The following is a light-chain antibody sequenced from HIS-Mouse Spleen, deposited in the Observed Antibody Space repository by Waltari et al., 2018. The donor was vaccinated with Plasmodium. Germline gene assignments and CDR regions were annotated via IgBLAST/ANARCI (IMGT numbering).Light chain of an antibody. CDR3: CSYAGSSTFV. V-gene: IGLV2-23*03. J-gene: IGLJ3*02. Sequence: QSALTQPAPVSGSPGQSIPISCPGTSSAVGRYNLVSWYQQHPGKAPKLMIYEGSKRPSGVSNRFSGSKSGNTASLTISGLQAEDEADYYCCSYAGSSTFVFGGGTKLTVL. CDR2: EGS. CDR1: SSAVGRYNL.